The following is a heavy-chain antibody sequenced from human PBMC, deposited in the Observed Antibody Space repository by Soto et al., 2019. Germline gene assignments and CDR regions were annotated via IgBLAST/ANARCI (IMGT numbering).Heavy chain of an antibody. Sequence: ASETLSLTCAVSGGSISSGGYSWSWIRQPPGKGLEWIGYIYHSGSTYYNPSLKSRVTISVDRSKNQFSLKLSSVTAADTAVYYCARDGGENWFDPWGQGTLVTVSS. V-gene: IGHV4-30-2*01. CDR2: IYHSGST. CDR3: ARDGGENWFDP. D-gene: IGHD2-15*01. J-gene: IGHJ5*02. CDR1: GGSISSGGYS.